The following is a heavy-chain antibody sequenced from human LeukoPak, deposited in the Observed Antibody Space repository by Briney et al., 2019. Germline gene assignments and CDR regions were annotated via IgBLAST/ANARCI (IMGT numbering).Heavy chain of an antibody. CDR3: ARVLQLEQPADAFDI. J-gene: IGHJ3*02. Sequence: GASVKVSCKASGYTFTSYGISGVRQAPGQGLEWMGWISAYNGNTNYAQKLQGRVTMTTDTSTSTAYMELRSLRSDDTAVYYCARVLQLEQPADAFDIWGQGTMVTVSS. V-gene: IGHV1-18*01. CDR2: ISAYNGNT. D-gene: IGHD1-1*01. CDR1: GYTFTSYG.